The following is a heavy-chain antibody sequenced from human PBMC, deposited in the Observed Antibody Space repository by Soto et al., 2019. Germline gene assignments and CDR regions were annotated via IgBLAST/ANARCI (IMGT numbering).Heavy chain of an antibody. CDR1: GFTFSTYS. CDR3: ARVVDYYDPYYYYGMDV. CDR2: ISSSSSYR. J-gene: IGHJ6*02. V-gene: IGHV3-21*01. D-gene: IGHD3-22*01. Sequence: EVQLVESGGGLVKPGGSLRLSCAASGFTFSTYSMNWVRQAPGKGLEWVSSISSSSSYRYYADSVKGRFTISRDNAKYSLYLRMNSLRAEDTAVYYCARVVDYYDPYYYYGMDVWGQGTTVTVSS.